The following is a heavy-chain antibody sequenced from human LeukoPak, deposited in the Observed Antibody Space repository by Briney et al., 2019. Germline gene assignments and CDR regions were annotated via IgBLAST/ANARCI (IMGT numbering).Heavy chain of an antibody. J-gene: IGHJ4*02. V-gene: IGHV3-49*04. D-gene: IGHD5-24*01. Sequence: GGSLRLSCTASGFTFGDYAMSWVRQAPGKGLEWVGSIRSKVYGGTTEYAASVKGRFTISRDDSKSIAYLQMNSLKTEDTAVYYCTRVWLQYFDYWGQGTLVTVSS. CDR3: TRVWLQYFDY. CDR2: IRSKVYGGTT. CDR1: GFTFGDYA.